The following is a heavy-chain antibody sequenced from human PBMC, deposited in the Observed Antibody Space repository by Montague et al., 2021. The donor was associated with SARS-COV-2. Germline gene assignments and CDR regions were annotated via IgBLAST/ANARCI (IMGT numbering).Heavy chain of an antibody. CDR2: ISSSSSYI. Sequence: SRRLSCPASGFTFSSYSMNWVRQAPGKGLEWVSSISSSSSYIYYADSVKGRFTISRDNAKNSLYLQMNSLRAEDTAVYYCARDPALYYYYMDVWGKGTTVTVSS. CDR3: ARDPALYYYYMDV. V-gene: IGHV3-21*01. J-gene: IGHJ6*03. CDR1: GFTFSSYS.